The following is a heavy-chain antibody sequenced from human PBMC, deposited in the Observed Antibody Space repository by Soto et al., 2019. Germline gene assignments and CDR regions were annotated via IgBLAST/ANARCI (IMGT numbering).Heavy chain of an antibody. V-gene: IGHV1-8*01. CDR2: MNPNSGNT. J-gene: IGHJ3*02. CDR3: ARYYDFWSGYDAFDI. CDR1: GYTFTSYD. D-gene: IGHD3-3*01. Sequence: GASVKVSCKASGYTFTSYDINWVRQATGQGLEWMGWMNPNSGNTGYAQKFQGRVTMTRNTSISTAYTELSSLRSEDTAVYYCARYYDFWSGYDAFDIWGQGTMVTVSS.